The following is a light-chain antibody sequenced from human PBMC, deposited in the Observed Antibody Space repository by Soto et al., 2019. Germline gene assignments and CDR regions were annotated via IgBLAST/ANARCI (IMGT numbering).Light chain of an antibody. V-gene: IGKV3-20*01. CDR1: QSVTGNY. J-gene: IGKJ4*01. CDR3: HQYGASPLPGDSPLP. CDR2: GAS. Sequence: ENVLTQSPGTLSLSPGERATLSCRASQSVTGNYLAWYQQKPGQAPRLLVYGASSRATGIPDRFSGSGSGTDFTLTIRRLQHDDFAVYYCHQYGASPLPGDSPLPFGGGTKVEIK.